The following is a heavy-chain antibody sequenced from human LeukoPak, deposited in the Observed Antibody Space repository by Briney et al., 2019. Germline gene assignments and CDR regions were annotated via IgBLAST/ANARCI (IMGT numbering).Heavy chain of an antibody. CDR1: GGTFSSYA. J-gene: IGHJ6*03. D-gene: IGHD5-12*01. V-gene: IGHV1-69*06. CDR3: ARVNLEGGYANSEYYYYYYYYMDV. CDR2: IIPIFGTA. Sequence: GASVKVSCKASGGTFSSYAISWVRQAPGQGLEWMGGIIPIFGTANYAQKFQGRVTITAGKSTSTAYMELSSLRSEDKAVYYCARVNLEGGYANSEYYYYYYYYMDVWGKGTTVTVSS.